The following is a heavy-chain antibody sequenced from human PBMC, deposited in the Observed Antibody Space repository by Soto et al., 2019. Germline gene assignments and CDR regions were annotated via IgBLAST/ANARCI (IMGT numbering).Heavy chain of an antibody. D-gene: IGHD3-3*01. CDR1: GGSVNGYY. CDR3: ATRITVFGLLIPPFDP. Sequence: QVHLQQWGAGLLKPSETLSLTCAVYGGSVNGYYWNWIRQSPGKGLEWIGEINHTGGTHYNPSLKSRVTMSVDTSKNQFSLRLSSVTAADTAISYRATRITVFGLLIPPFDPWGQGTQVTGSS. V-gene: IGHV4-34*02. CDR2: INHTGGT. J-gene: IGHJ5*02.